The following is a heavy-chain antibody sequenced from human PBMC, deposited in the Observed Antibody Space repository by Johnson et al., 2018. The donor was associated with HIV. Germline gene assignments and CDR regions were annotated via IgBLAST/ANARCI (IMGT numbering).Heavy chain of an antibody. J-gene: IGHJ3*01. CDR1: GFIFSSYA. D-gene: IGHD6-13*01. CDR3: AKGGEVWYGAFDF. CDR2: ISSNGGST. Sequence: ILLVESGGGVVQPGRSLRLSFAASGFIFSSYAMHWVRQAPGKGLQYVSAISSNGGSTYYANSVKGRFTISRDNSRNTLYLQMNNLRAEDTAVYYCAKGGEVWYGAFDFWGQGTMAIVSS. V-gene: IGHV3-64*01.